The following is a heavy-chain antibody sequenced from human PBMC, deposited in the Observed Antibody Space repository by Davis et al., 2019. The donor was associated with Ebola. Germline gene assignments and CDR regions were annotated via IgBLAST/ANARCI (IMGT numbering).Heavy chain of an antibody. CDR1: GFTFSSYA. V-gene: IGHV3-23*01. CDR3: AKSIRGNEYYYDSSGMDV. CDR2: ISGSGGST. J-gene: IGHJ6*02. Sequence: GESLKISCAASGFTFSSYAMSWVRQAPGKGLEWVSAISGSGGSTYYADSVKGRFTISRDNSKNTLYLQMNSLRAEDTAVYYCAKSIRGNEYYYDSSGMDVWSQGTTVTVSS. D-gene: IGHD3-22*01.